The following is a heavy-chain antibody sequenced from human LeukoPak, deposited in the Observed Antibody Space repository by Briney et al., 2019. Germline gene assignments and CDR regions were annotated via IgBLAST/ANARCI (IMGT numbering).Heavy chain of an antibody. J-gene: IGHJ4*02. CDR2: FDPEDGET. D-gene: IGHD5-18*01. V-gene: IGHV1-24*01. CDR3: HLVGSYGFDY. CDR1: GYTLTELS. Sequence: ASVKVSCKVSGYTLTELSMHWVRQAPGKGLEWMGGFDPEDGETIYAQKFQGRDTMTEDTSTDTAYMELSSLRSEDTAVYYCHLVGSYGFDYWGQGTLVTVSS.